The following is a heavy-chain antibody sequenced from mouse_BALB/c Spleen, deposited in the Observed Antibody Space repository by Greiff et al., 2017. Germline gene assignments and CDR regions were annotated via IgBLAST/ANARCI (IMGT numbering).Heavy chain of an antibody. J-gene: IGHJ2*01. Sequence: VQLQQSGPGLVKPSQSLSLTCTVTGYSITSDYAWNWIRQFPGNKLEWMGYISYSGSTSYNPSLKSRISITRDTSKNQFFLQLNSVTTEDTATYYCARWDWGYYFDYWGQGTTLTVSS. V-gene: IGHV3-2*02. CDR3: ARWDWGYYFDY. D-gene: IGHD4-1*01. CDR1: GYSITSDYA. CDR2: ISYSGST.